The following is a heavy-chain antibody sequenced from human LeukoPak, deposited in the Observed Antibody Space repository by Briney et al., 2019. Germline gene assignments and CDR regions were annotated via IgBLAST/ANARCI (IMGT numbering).Heavy chain of an antibody. CDR3: ARGVGGYCSGGSCYPDY. D-gene: IGHD2-15*01. Sequence: PSQTLSLTRTVSGGSISSGGYYWSWIRQHPGKGLEWIGYIYYSGSTYYNPSLKSRVTISVDTSKNQFSLKLSSVTAADTAVYYCARGVGGYCSGGSCYPDYWGQGTLVTVSS. CDR1: GGSISSGGYY. J-gene: IGHJ4*02. V-gene: IGHV4-31*03. CDR2: IYYSGST.